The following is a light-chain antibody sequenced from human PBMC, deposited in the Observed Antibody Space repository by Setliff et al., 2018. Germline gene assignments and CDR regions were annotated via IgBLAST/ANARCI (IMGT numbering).Light chain of an antibody. V-gene: IGLV2-14*03. Sequence: ALAQPASVSGSPGQSITFSCTGSSSDVGGYDYVSWYQQHPGKAPKLLIYDVTNRPSGVSNRFSGSKSGNTASLTISGLQAEDEAEYFCSSYTVGSTLSVFGTGTKVTV. CDR1: SSDVGGYDY. J-gene: IGLJ1*01. CDR2: DVT. CDR3: SSYTVGSTLSV.